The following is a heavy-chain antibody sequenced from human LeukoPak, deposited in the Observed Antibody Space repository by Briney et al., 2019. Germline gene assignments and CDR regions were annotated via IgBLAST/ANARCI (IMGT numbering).Heavy chain of an antibody. CDR3: ARHGLYDSTDYWTFQH. CDR1: GFTFSDYY. V-gene: IGHV3-11*03. CDR2: ISSSSNYK. J-gene: IGHJ1*01. D-gene: IGHD3-22*01. Sequence: PGGSLRLSCAASGFTFSDYYMSWIRQAPGKGLEWISYISSSSNYKNYADSAQGRFTISRDNAKSSLYLQMNGLRAVDTAVYYCARHGLYDSTDYWTFQHWGQGTLVTVSS.